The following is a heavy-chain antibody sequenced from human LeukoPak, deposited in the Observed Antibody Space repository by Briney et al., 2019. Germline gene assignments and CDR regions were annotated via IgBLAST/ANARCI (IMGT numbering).Heavy chain of an antibody. CDR1: GYIFTNYG. D-gene: IGHD3-10*01. CDR2: ISNYNANT. Sequence: ASVKVSCKASGYIFTNYGFGWVRQAPGQGLEWMGWISNYNANTNCAQKFLGRVTMTTDTYTTTAYMELRSLRSDDTAVYYCARSGSSTPGGYYYYMDVWGKGTTVTVSS. J-gene: IGHJ6*03. CDR3: ARSGSSTPGGYYYYMDV. V-gene: IGHV1-18*01.